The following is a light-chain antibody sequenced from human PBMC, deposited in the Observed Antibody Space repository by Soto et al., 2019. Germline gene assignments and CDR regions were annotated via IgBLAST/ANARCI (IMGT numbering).Light chain of an antibody. Sequence: QSVLTQPASVSGSPGQSITISCTGTSSDIGAYNYVSWYQQHPGKAPKLMIYEVSNRPSGISNRFSGSKSGNTASLTISGLQAEDEADYYCSSYTSTTSYVLGTAKKVTV. CDR3: SSYTSTTSYV. CDR1: SSDIGAYNY. J-gene: IGLJ1*01. CDR2: EVS. V-gene: IGLV2-14*01.